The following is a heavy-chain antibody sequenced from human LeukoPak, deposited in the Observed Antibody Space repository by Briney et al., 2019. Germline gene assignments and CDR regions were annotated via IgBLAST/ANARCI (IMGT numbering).Heavy chain of an antibody. V-gene: IGHV3-23*01. CDR1: GFTFANFA. CDR3: AKGGGWLYCLDY. D-gene: IGHD6-19*01. CDR2: ISGSEDST. Sequence: GGSLRLSCAASGFTFANFAVHWVRQAPGKGLEWVSSISGSEDSTYYADSVKGRFTISRDNSKNTLYLQMNSLRAEDTAIYYCAKGGGWLYCLDYWGQGTLVTVSS. J-gene: IGHJ4*02.